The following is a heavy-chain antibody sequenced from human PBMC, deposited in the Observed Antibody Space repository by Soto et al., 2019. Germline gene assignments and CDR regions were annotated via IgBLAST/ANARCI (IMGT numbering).Heavy chain of an antibody. CDR2: IIPIFGTA. V-gene: IGHV1-69*13. Sequence: SVKVSCKASGGTFSSYAISWVRQAPGQGLEWMGGIIPIFGTANYAQKFQGRVTITADESTSTAYMELSSLRSEDTAVYYCAGSPLYCSSTSCSNYYGMDVWRQGTTVTVSS. CDR3: AGSPLYCSSTSCSNYYGMDV. CDR1: GGTFSSYA. D-gene: IGHD2-2*01. J-gene: IGHJ6*02.